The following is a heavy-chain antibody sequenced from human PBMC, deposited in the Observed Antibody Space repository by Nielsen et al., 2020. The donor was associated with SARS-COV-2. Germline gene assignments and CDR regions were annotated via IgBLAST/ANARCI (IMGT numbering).Heavy chain of an antibody. CDR2: ISSSSSTI. Sequence: GESLKISCAAPGFTFSSYSMNWVRQAPGKGLEWVSYISSSSSTIYYADSVKGRFTISRDNAKNSLYLQMNSLRDEDTAVYYCARAYQAGVGYSSSSGIDYWGQGTLVTVSS. J-gene: IGHJ4*02. CDR1: GFTFSSYS. CDR3: ARAYQAGVGYSSSSGIDY. V-gene: IGHV3-48*02. D-gene: IGHD6-6*01.